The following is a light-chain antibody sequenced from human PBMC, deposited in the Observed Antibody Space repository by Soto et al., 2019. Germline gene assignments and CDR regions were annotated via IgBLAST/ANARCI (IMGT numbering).Light chain of an antibody. CDR2: EVN. V-gene: IGLV2-14*01. CDR1: SSDIGHCNC. J-gene: IGLJ1*01. CDR3: SSFTSSRTYV. Sequence: QYALTQPASVSGSPGQSITISCTGTSSDIGHCNCVSWYQQHPGKAPTLMIYEVNNRPSGVSNRFSGSKSGNTASLTISGLQTADEADYYCSSFTSSRTYVFGTGTKLTVL.